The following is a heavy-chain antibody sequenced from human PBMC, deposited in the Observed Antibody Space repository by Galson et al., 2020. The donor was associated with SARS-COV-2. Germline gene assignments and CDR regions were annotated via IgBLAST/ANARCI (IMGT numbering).Heavy chain of an antibody. CDR1: GFTFSSYG. J-gene: IGHJ4*02. Sequence: GGSLRLSCAASGFTFSSYGMNWVRQAPGKGLEWVSLIYSGDTTYYADSVKGRFTISRDNSKNTLYLQMNSLRAEDTALYYCANFYDHDNSPGYWGQGTLVTVSS. D-gene: IGHD3-22*01. V-gene: IGHV3-23*03. CDR3: ANFYDHDNSPGY. CDR2: IYSGDTT.